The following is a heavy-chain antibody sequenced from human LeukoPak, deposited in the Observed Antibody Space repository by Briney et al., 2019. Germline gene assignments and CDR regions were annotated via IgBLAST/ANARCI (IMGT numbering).Heavy chain of an antibody. Sequence: SETLSLTCTVSGGSISSSSYYWGWVRRPPGKGVEGIGSIYYSGSTYYNASLKSRLTISIDTSKNQFSLNLSFVTAADTAVYYCAREKKGSSGWDYWGQGTLVTVSS. V-gene: IGHV4-39*02. CDR2: IYYSGST. D-gene: IGHD6-19*01. CDR1: GGSISSSSYY. CDR3: AREKKGSSGWDY. J-gene: IGHJ4*02.